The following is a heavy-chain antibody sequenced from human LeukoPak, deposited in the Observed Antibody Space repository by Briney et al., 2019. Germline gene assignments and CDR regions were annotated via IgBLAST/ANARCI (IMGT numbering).Heavy chain of an antibody. Sequence: ASVKVSCKASGYTFTSYGISWVRRAPGQGLEWMGWISVYNGNTNYAQKLQGRVTMTTDTSTSTAYMELRSLRSDDTAVYYCARDETVTTVPYYYYGMDVWGQGTTVTVSS. CDR3: ARDETVTTVPYYYYGMDV. D-gene: IGHD4-17*01. CDR2: ISVYNGNT. J-gene: IGHJ6*02. V-gene: IGHV1-18*01. CDR1: GYTFTSYG.